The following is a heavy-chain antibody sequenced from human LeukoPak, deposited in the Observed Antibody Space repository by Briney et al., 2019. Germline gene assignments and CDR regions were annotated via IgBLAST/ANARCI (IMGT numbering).Heavy chain of an antibody. Sequence: GGSLRLSCAASGFTFSTYSMIWVRQAPGTGLEWVSSITSSSTYIYYADSVKGRFTVSRDNAKNSLYLQMNSLRAEDTAVYYCAKRYCSTTNCYALDHWGQGTLVTVPS. CDR2: ITSSSTYI. D-gene: IGHD2-2*01. V-gene: IGHV3-21*01. J-gene: IGHJ4*02. CDR3: AKRYCSTTNCYALDH. CDR1: GFTFSTYS.